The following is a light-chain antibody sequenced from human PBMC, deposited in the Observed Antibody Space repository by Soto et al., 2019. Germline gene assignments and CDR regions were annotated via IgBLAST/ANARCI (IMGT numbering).Light chain of an antibody. J-gene: IGKJ1*01. CDR1: QSVSSSY. V-gene: IGKV3-20*01. CDR2: GAS. CDR3: QQYGSPWT. Sequence: EIVMTQSPATLSVSPGERATLSCRASQSVSSSYLAWYQQKPGQAPWLLIYGASSGATGIPDRFSGSGSGTDFTLTISRLEPEDFAVYYCQQYGSPWTFGQGTKVDIK.